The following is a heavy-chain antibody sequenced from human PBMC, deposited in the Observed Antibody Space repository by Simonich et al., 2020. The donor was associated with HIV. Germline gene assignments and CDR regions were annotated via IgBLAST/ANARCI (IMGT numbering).Heavy chain of an antibody. CDR1: GFTFDDYA. D-gene: IGHD3-10*01. CDR3: AKDKGAYYGSGSPVY. J-gene: IGHJ4*02. CDR2: SSWNSVSI. V-gene: IGHV3-9*01. Sequence: EVQLVESGGGLVQPGRSLRLSCAASGFTFDDYAMHWVRQAPGEGMEWVSGSSWNSVSIGYADSVKGRFTISRDNAKNSLYLQMNSLRAEDTALYYCAKDKGAYYGSGSPVYWGQGTLVTVSS.